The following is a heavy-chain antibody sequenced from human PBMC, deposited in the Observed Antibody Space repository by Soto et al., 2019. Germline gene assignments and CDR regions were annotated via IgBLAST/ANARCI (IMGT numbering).Heavy chain of an antibody. CDR3: ALHNSGWDIGY. CDR2: IYPGDSDT. Sequence: PGESLKISCQVSGYSFSRYWIGWVRQMPGKGLEWVGVIYPGDSDTRYSPSFQGQVTISADKPISTAYLQWTSLRTSDNAIYYCALHNSGWDIGYWGQGTLVTVSS. CDR1: GYSFSRYW. J-gene: IGHJ4*02. V-gene: IGHV5-51*01. D-gene: IGHD6-19*01.